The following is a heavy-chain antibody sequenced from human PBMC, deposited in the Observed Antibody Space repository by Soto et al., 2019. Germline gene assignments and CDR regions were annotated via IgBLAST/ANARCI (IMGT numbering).Heavy chain of an antibody. D-gene: IGHD3-3*01. Sequence: SETLSLTCAVYGGSFSGYYWSWIRQPPGKGLEWIGEVNHSGSTNYNPSLKSRVTISVGTSKNQFSLKLSSVTAADTAVYYCASMTIFGVVRFWGQGTLVTVS. CDR2: VNHSGST. J-gene: IGHJ4*02. V-gene: IGHV4-34*01. CDR1: GGSFSGYY. CDR3: ASMTIFGVVRF.